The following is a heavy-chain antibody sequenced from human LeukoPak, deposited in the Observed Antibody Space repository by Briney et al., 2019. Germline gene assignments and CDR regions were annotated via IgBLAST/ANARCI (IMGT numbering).Heavy chain of an antibody. CDR2: IKQDGSEK. Sequence: GGSLRLSCAASGFTFSSYWMSWVRQAPGKGLEWVANIKQDGSEKYHVDSVKGQFTISRDNAKNSLYLQMNSLRVEDTAVYYCVSWSGKYYVTSEIPANSWGQGTLVTVSS. D-gene: IGHD3-10*02. CDR1: GFTFSSYW. J-gene: IGHJ4*02. V-gene: IGHV3-7*01. CDR3: VSWSGKYYVTSEIPANS.